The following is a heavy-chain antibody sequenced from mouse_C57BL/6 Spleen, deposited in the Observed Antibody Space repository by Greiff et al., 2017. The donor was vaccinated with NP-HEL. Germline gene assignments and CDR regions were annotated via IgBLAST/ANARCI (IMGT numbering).Heavy chain of an antibody. J-gene: IGHJ2*01. CDR3: AREGLANWVFDY. Sequence: VQLQQSGAELARPGASVKLSCKASGYTFTSYGISWVKQRTGQGLEWIGEIYPRSGNTYYNEKFKGKATLTADKSSSTASMEVRSLPSWDSAVYFCAREGLANWVFDYWGQGTTLTVSS. D-gene: IGHD4-1*01. CDR1: GYTFTSYG. CDR2: IYPRSGNT. V-gene: IGHV1-81*01.